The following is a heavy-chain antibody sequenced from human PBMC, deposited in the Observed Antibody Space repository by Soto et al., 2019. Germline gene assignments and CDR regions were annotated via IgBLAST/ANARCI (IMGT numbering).Heavy chain of an antibody. V-gene: IGHV4-61*08. CDR1: GGTVSSGGYC. CDR3: ARGVPYSYGYVSWFDP. J-gene: IGHJ5*02. Sequence: SETLSLTCTVSGGTVSSGGYCWSWIRKPPGKGLEWIGYIYYSGSTNYNPSLKSRVTISVDTSKNQFSLKLSSVTAADTAVYYCARGVPYSYGYVSWFDPWGQGTLVTVSS. D-gene: IGHD5-18*01. CDR2: IYYSGST.